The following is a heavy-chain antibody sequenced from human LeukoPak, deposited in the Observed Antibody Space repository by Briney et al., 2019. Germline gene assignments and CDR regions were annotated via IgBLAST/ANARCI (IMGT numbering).Heavy chain of an antibody. D-gene: IGHD6-19*01. Sequence: PGGSLRLSCATSGFTFSSDPMNWVRQAPGKGLEWVSHIRSGGDNIHYADSVRGRFTISRDNAKNSLYLQMNSLRVEDTAVYYCARDKEVGSGWYYYYGMDVWGQGTTVTVSS. CDR2: IRSGGDNI. J-gene: IGHJ6*02. CDR3: ARDKEVGSGWYYYYGMDV. CDR1: GFTFSSDP. V-gene: IGHV3-48*01.